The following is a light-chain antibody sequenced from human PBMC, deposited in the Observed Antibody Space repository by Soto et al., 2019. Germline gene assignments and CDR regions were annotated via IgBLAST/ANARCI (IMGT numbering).Light chain of an antibody. V-gene: IGKV3-15*01. J-gene: IGKJ4*01. CDR3: QQDNSWPLT. CDR1: QSVSSN. CDR2: GAS. Sequence: EVVMTKSKTILSVSPGERATLSCMASQSVSSNLAWYQQKPGQAPRLLIYGASTRATGIPARFSGSGSGTEFTLTISSLQSEDFAVYYCQQDNSWPLTFGGGTKVDI.